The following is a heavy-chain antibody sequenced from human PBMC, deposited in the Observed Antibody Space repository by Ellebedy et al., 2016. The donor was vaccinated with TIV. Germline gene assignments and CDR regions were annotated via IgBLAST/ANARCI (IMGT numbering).Heavy chain of an antibody. Sequence: PGGSLRLSCAASGFTVSSNYMNWVRQAPGKGLEWFSVIYSGGDGGDTYYADSVKGRFTISRDNSKNTLYLQMNSLRVEDTAVYYCARDAAGNGGKLDYWGQGALVTVSS. CDR2: IYSGGDGGDT. V-gene: IGHV3-53*01. J-gene: IGHJ4*02. CDR3: ARDAAGNGGKLDY. CDR1: GFTVSSNY. D-gene: IGHD4-23*01.